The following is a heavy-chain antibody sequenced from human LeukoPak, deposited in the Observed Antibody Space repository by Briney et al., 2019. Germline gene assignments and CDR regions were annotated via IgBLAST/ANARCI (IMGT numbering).Heavy chain of an antibody. J-gene: IGHJ5*02. D-gene: IGHD4-11*01. CDR2: IIPIFGTA. CDR3: ARDATITTTGSIRWFDP. CDR1: AGTFSSYA. V-gene: IGHV1-69*06. Sequence: SVKVSCKASAGTFSSYAISWVRQAPRQGPEWMGGIIPIFGTANYAQKFQGRVTITADKSTSTAYMELSSLGSEDTAVYYCARDATITTTGSIRWFDPWGQGTLVTVSS.